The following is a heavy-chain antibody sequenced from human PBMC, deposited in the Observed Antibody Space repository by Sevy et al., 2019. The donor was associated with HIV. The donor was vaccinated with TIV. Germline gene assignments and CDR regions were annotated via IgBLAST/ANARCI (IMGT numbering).Heavy chain of an antibody. J-gene: IGHJ4*02. CDR2: ISYDGSNK. V-gene: IGHV3-30-3*01. Sequence: GGSLRLSCAASGFTFSNFAMHWVRQAPGKGLEWVAVISYDGSNKYYADSVKGRFTISRDNSQNTLDLQMNSLRAEDTAVYYCAKDVVGGYYDSSGYSDHWGQGTLVTVSS. D-gene: IGHD3-22*01. CDR3: AKDVVGGYYDSSGYSDH. CDR1: GFTFSNFA.